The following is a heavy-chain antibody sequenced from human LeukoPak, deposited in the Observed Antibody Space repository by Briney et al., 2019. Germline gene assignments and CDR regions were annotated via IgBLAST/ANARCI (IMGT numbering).Heavy chain of an antibody. CDR1: GFTFSSYG. J-gene: IGHJ4*02. Sequence: GGSLRLSCAASGFTFSSYGMHWVRQAPGKGLEWVAVISYDGSNKYYADSVKGRFTVSRDKSKNMLYLQVNSLRAEDTAVYYCAKGGKWDVTPFDYWGQGTLVTVSS. V-gene: IGHV3-30*18. D-gene: IGHD1-26*01. CDR3: AKGGKWDVTPFDY. CDR2: ISYDGSNK.